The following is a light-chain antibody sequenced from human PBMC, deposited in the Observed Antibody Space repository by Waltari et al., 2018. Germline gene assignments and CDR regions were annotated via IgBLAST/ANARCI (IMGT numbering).Light chain of an antibody. Sequence: EIVMTQSPLSLSVTPGELASISCRSSQSLLHSAGNTFLDWYLQKPGQSPQLLIYLVSNRASGVPDRFSGSGSGTDFTLKISRVEAEDVGVYFCMQARQTPWTFGQGTKVEIK. V-gene: IGKV2-28*01. CDR2: LVS. CDR3: MQARQTPWT. CDR1: QSLLHSAGNTF. J-gene: IGKJ1*01.